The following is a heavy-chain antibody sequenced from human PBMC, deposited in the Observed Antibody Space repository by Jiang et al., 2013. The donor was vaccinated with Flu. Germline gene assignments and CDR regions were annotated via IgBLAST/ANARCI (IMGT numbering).Heavy chain of an antibody. Sequence: GPGLVKPSQTLSLTCTVSGGSIGNDGYYWSYIRQHPGKGLEWIGYIYYSGSTYYNPSLKSRVTISVDTSKNQFSLKLSSVTAADTAVYYCARGGYGDYVSWFDPWGQGTLVTVSS. CDR3: ARGGYGDYVSWFDP. CDR1: GGSIGNDGYY. CDR2: IYYSGST. D-gene: IGHD4-17*01. J-gene: IGHJ5*02. V-gene: IGHV4-31*03.